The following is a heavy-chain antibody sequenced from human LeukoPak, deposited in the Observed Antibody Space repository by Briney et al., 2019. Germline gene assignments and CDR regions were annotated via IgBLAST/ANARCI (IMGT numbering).Heavy chain of an antibody. CDR1: GDSISSYY. D-gene: IGHD1-26*01. J-gene: IGHJ4*02. CDR2: MYSSGTT. V-gene: IGHV4-4*07. Sequence: PSETPSPTCTVSGDSISSYYWSWIRQPAGKGLEWIGRMYSSGTTHYSPSLKSRITMSVDTSKNQFSLRLSSVTAADTAVYYCAREGGSYRSFDYWGQGTLVTVSS. CDR3: AREGGSYRSFDY.